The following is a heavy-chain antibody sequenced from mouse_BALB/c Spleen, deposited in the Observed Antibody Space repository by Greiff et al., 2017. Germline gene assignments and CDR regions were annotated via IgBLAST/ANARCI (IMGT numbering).Heavy chain of an antibody. V-gene: IGHV2-9*02. D-gene: IGHD1-1*01. J-gene: IGHJ3*01. Sequence: QVQLKESGPGLVAPSQSLSITCTVSGFSLTSYGVHWVRQPPGKGLEWLGVIWAGGSTNYNSALMSRLSISKDNSKSQVFLKMNSLQTDDTAMYYCARDRGTYGSSYPFAYWGQGTLVTVSA. CDR1: GFSLTSYG. CDR3: ARDRGTYGSSYPFAY. CDR2: IWAGGST.